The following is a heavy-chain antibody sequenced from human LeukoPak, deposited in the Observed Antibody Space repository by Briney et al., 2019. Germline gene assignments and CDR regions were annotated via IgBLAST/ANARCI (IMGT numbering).Heavy chain of an antibody. Sequence: SETLSLTCAVSGYSISSDYYWGWIRQPPGKGLEWVGSIYHSGSTYYNPSLKSRVTISFDTSKNRFSLKLSSVTAADTAVYYCARQLSGWLLCGNWFDPWGQGTLVTVSS. CDR1: GYSISSDYY. J-gene: IGHJ5*02. CDR2: IYHSGST. D-gene: IGHD3-3*01. V-gene: IGHV4-38-2*01. CDR3: ARQLSGWLLCGNWFDP.